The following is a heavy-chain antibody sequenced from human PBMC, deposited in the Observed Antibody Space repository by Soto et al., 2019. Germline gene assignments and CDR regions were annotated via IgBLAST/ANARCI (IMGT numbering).Heavy chain of an antibody. CDR1: GDSISSDNKY. J-gene: IGHJ6*02. CDR2: VFSSGTT. Sequence: VQLRESGPGLVKPSQTLSLTCTVSGDSISSDNKYWSWIRQPPGKGLEWIGYVFSSGTTYYNPSLKGRVSISLDASENQFSLKFVSVTDADSAVYYCARVPSPFDYYYAMDVWGQGTTVTVSS. D-gene: IGHD3-16*01. V-gene: IGHV4-30-4*01. CDR3: ARVPSPFDYYYAMDV.